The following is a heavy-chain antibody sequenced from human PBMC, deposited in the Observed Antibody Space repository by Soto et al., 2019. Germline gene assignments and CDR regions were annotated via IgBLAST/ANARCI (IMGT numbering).Heavy chain of an antibody. Sequence: GGSLRLSCAASGFTFNNFWMSWVRQAPGKGLEWVANIKEDGSEKYYVDSVKGRFTISRDNAKNSLYLQMNSLRTEDTAVYYCAREEYFGVVIRYYFDYWGQGTLVTVSS. CDR1: GFTFNNFW. D-gene: IGHD3-3*01. J-gene: IGHJ4*02. CDR3: AREEYFGVVIRYYFDY. CDR2: IKEDGSEK. V-gene: IGHV3-7*03.